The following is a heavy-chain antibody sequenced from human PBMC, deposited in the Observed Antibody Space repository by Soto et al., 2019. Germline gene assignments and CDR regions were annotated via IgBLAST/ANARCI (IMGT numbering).Heavy chain of an antibody. D-gene: IGHD3-16*02. J-gene: IGHJ4*02. V-gene: IGHV1-2*02. CDR2: INPNSGGT. CDR1: GDTFSGYP. CDR3: ARDPRYMITFGGVIVIPSFHFDY. Sequence: ASVKVSCKASGDTFSGYPINWVRQAPGEGLEWMGWINPNSGGTNYAQKFQGRVTMTRDTSISTAYMELSRLRSDDTAVYYCARDPRYMITFGGVIVIPSFHFDYWGQGTLVTVSS.